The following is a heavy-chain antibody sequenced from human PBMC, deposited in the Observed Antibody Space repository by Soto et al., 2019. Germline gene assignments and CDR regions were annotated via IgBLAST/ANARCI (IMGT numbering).Heavy chain of an antibody. CDR2: IYASGTT. J-gene: IGHJ4*02. CDR3: ARESRSELGTVEY. V-gene: IGHV4-4*07. Sequence: KPSETLSLTCTVSGASISNYYWSWIRQPAGKGLECLGRIYASGTTTYNPSLRSRVTMSVDTSKNQFSLNLNSVTVADTAVYYCARESRSELGTVEYWGQGTLVTVSS. D-gene: IGHD1-1*01. CDR1: GASISNYY.